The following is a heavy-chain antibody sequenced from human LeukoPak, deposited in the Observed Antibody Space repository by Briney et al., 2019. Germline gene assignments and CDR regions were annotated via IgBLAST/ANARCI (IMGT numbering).Heavy chain of an antibody. D-gene: IGHD3-9*01. J-gene: IGHJ4*02. V-gene: IGHV3-53*01. Sequence: SGGSPRLSCAASGFTFSNSYMSWVRQAPGKGLEWVSLIYPSGNIYYADSVKGRFTISRDNSKNTLFPQMNSLRAEDTAVYYCARVLGKLTIDYWGQGTLVTVSS. CDR2: IYPSGNI. CDR1: GFTFSNSY. CDR3: ARVLGKLTIDY.